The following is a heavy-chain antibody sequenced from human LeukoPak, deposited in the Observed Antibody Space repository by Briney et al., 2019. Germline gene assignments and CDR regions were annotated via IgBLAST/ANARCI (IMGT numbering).Heavy chain of an antibody. V-gene: IGHV3-48*02. CDR2: ISSSSSTI. J-gene: IGHJ4*02. CDR3: ARDPPFYGDYEDY. Sequence: GGSLRLSCAASGFTFSTYGMNWVRQAPGKGLEWVSYISSSSSTIYYADSVKGRFTISRDNAKNSLYLQMNSLRDEDTAVYYCARDPPFYGDYEDYWGQGTLVTVSS. CDR1: GFTFSTYG. D-gene: IGHD4-17*01.